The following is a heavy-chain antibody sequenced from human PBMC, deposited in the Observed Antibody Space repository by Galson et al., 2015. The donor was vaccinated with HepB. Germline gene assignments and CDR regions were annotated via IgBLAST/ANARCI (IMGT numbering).Heavy chain of an antibody. J-gene: IGHJ4*02. Sequence: SVKVSCKASGGTFSSYAISWVRQAPGHGLEWLGIINPSVDATTYAQKFQDRLTMTRDTSTRTVYMELSSLKSDDTAVYYCARVDSKAADLSYFDYWGQGTLVTVSS. CDR3: ARVDSKAADLSYFDY. CDR1: GGTFSSYA. V-gene: IGHV1-46*01. D-gene: IGHD6-13*01. CDR2: INPSVDAT.